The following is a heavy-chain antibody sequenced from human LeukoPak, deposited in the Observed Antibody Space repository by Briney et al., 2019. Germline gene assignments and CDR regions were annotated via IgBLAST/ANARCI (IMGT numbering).Heavy chain of an antibody. Sequence: GGSLRLSCAASGFTFNNCAMSWVRQAPGKGLEWVSTISGSSGSTYYADSVKGRFTISRNNSKNTLSLQMNSLRAEDTAVYFCAKGSMFSMAAFDYWGQGALVTVSS. CDR3: AKGSMFSMAAFDY. J-gene: IGHJ4*02. CDR1: GFTFNNCA. D-gene: IGHD3-10*02. V-gene: IGHV3-23*01. CDR2: ISGSSGST.